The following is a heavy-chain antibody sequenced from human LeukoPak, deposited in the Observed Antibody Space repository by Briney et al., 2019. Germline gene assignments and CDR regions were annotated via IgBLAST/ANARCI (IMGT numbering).Heavy chain of an antibody. Sequence: GGSLRLSCAASGFTFSGYIMKWVRQAPGKGLEWVSFIGTSGNPIYYADSVKGRFTVSRDNAKNSLYLQMNSLRAEDTAVYYCARDQWLDYWGQGTLVTVSS. CDR1: GFTFSGYI. J-gene: IGHJ4*02. CDR2: IGTSGNPI. V-gene: IGHV3-48*01. D-gene: IGHD6-19*01. CDR3: ARDQWLDY.